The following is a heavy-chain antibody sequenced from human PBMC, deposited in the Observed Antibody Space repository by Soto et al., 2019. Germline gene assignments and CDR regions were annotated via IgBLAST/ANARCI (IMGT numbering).Heavy chain of an antibody. CDR2: ISGSGGST. CDR3: AKAGAAKPNYYYYYYMDV. Sequence: GGSLRLSCAASGFTFSSYAMSWVRQAPGKGLEWVSAISGSGGSTYYADSVKGRFTISRDNSKNTLYLQMNSLRAEDTAVYYCAKAGAAKPNYYYYYYMDVWGEGTTVTVSS. D-gene: IGHD6-13*01. V-gene: IGHV3-23*01. CDR1: GFTFSSYA. J-gene: IGHJ6*03.